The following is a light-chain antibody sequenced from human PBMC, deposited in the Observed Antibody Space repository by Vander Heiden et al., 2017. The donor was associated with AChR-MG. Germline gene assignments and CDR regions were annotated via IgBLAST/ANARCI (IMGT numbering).Light chain of an antibody. CDR1: SLNIRANYD. Sequence: QSVLTQPPSVSGAPGHNVSISCTGNSLNIRANYDVHWYQQFPPTAPQLLIFGNNNRPSGVPDRFSGSKSGTSASLAITGLRAEDEADYYCQSFDSRLNGVVFGGGTKLTVL. V-gene: IGLV1-40*01. CDR2: GNN. J-gene: IGLJ2*01. CDR3: QSFDSRLNGVV.